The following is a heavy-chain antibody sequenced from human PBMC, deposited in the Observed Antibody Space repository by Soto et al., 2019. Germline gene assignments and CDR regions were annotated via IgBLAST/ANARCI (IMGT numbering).Heavy chain of an antibody. CDR1: GFTFSSYA. V-gene: IGHV3-30-3*01. CDR2: ISYDGSNK. D-gene: IGHD3-16*01. CDR3: ARDGDYDWYYFDH. Sequence: QVQLVESGGGVVQPGRSLRLSCAASGFTFSSYAMHWVRQAPGKGLEWVAVISYDGSNKYYADSVKGRFTISRDNSKNTLYLQMNSLRAEDTAVYYCARDGDYDWYYFDHWGQGTLVTVSS. J-gene: IGHJ4*02.